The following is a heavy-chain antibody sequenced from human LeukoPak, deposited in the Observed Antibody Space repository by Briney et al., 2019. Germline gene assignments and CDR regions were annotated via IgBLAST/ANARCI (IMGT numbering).Heavy chain of an antibody. CDR2: IRYDGSNK. V-gene: IGHV3-30*02. D-gene: IGHD1-1*01. CDR3: AKDPWERCYFDY. Sequence: PGGSLRLSCAASGFTFSSYGMHWVRQAPGKWLEWVAFIRYDGSNKYYADYVKGRFTISRDNSKNTLYLQMNSLRAEDTAVYYCAKDPWERCYFDYWGQGTLVTVSS. CDR1: GFTFSSYG. J-gene: IGHJ4*02.